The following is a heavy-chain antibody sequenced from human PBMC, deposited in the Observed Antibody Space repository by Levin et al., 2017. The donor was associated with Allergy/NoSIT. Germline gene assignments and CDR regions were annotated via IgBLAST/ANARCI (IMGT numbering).Heavy chain of an antibody. V-gene: IGHV3-23*01. CDR1: GFTFSSYA. Sequence: GESLKISCAASGFTFSSYAMSWVRQAPGKGLEWVSGITGSGDTTYYADSVKGRFTISRDNSKNTLYLQMNSLRAEDTAVYYCAKLVPVERYCSSTSCLGWFDHWGQGTLVTVSS. J-gene: IGHJ5*02. CDR3: AKLVPVERYCSSTSCLGWFDH. D-gene: IGHD2-2*01. CDR2: ITGSGDTT.